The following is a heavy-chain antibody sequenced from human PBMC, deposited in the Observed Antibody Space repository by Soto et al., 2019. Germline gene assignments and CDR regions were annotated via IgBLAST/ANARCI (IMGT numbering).Heavy chain of an antibody. Sequence: EVQLVESGGGLVQPGGSLKLSCAASGFTFSDSAMHWVRQASGKGLEWLGRIRSKAHNYATAHTAAVKGRFTVSRDDSTNTAYLQMNSLKTEDTAVYYCARHITGDTTDYYYVMGIWGQGTTVTVSS. V-gene: IGHV3-73*02. J-gene: IGHJ6*02. CDR3: ARHITGDTTDYYYVMGI. D-gene: IGHD1-26*01. CDR1: GFTFSDSA. CDR2: IRSKAHNYAT.